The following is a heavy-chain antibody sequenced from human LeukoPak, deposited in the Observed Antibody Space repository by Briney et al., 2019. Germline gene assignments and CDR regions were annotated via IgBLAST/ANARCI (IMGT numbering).Heavy chain of an antibody. CDR1: AFTFSSYE. V-gene: IGHV3-48*03. J-gene: IGHJ4*02. CDR3: ARAWSERRYCGYDYYFDY. Sequence: PGGSLRLSCAASAFTFSSYEMNWVRQAPGKGLEWVSYISSSGSTIYYADSVKGRFTISRDNAKNSLYLQMNSLRAEDTAVYYCARAWSERRYCGYDYYFDYWGQGTLVTVSS. D-gene: IGHD5-12*01. CDR2: ISSSGSTI.